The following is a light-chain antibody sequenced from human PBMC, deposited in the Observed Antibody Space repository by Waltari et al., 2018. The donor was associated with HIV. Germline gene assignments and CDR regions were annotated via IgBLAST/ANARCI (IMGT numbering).Light chain of an antibody. V-gene: IGLV1-44*01. J-gene: IGLJ2*01. CDR2: NNY. CDR3: AAWDDSLLGVV. CDR1: NSNIAINT. Sequence: QSVLTQPPSASGTPGQRVTISCSGSNSNIAINTVNWYQQVPGTAPKLLIYNNYERTSGVPDRFSGCKSGSSAYIAISGRQAEDDGDYYGAAWDDSLLGVVFGGGTKLTVL.